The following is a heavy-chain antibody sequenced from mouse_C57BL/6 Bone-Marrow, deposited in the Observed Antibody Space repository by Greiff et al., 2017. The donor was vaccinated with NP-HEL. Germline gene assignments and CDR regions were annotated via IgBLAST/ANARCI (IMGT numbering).Heavy chain of an antibody. CDR1: GFTFSSYG. D-gene: IGHD2-2*01. CDR2: ISSGGSYT. Sequence: EVQVVESGGDLVKPGGSLKLSCAASGFTFSSYGMSWVRQTPDKRLEWVATISSGGSYTYYPDSVKGRFTISRDNAKNTLYLQMSSLKSEDTAMYYCAREGDGYEFAYWGQGTLVTVSA. V-gene: IGHV5-6*01. J-gene: IGHJ3*01. CDR3: AREGDGYEFAY.